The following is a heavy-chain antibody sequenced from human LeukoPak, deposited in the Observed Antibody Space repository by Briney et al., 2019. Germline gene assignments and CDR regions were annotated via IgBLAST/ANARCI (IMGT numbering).Heavy chain of an antibody. V-gene: IGHV3-53*01. J-gene: IGHJ4*02. CDR2: IYSGGNT. D-gene: IGHD6-13*01. Sequence: AGGSLRLSCAASGLTVSSNYMSWVRQAPGKGLEWISVIYSGGNTYYADSVKGRFTISRDNSKNTLYLQMNSLRAEDTAIYYCAKGIGYSSPKLHFDYWGQGTLVTVSS. CDR1: GLTVSSNY. CDR3: AKGIGYSSPKLHFDY.